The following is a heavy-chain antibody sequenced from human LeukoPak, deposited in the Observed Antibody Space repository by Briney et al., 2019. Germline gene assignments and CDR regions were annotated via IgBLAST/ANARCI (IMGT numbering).Heavy chain of an antibody. CDR3: ARVDVVSGSYFYYYYGMDV. CDR1: GGTFSSYA. Sequence: GASVKVSCKASGGTFSSYAISWVRQAPGQGLEWMGGIIPIFGTANYAQKFQGRVTITADESTSTAYMELSSLRSGDTAVYYCARVDVVSGSYFYYYYGMDVWGQGTTVTVSS. J-gene: IGHJ6*02. CDR2: IIPIFGTA. V-gene: IGHV1-69*13. D-gene: IGHD1-26*01.